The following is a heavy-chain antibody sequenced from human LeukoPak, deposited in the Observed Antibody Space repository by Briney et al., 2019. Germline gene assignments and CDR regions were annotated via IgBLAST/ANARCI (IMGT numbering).Heavy chain of an antibody. Sequence: PSETLSLTCTVSGGSISSYYWSWIRQPPGKGLEWIGYIYYSGSTNYNPSLKSRVTISVDTSKNQFSLKLSSVTAADTAMYYCARDLIFEYSSSPNLFDYWGQGTLVTVSS. V-gene: IGHV4-59*12. CDR1: GGSISSYY. J-gene: IGHJ4*02. D-gene: IGHD6-6*01. CDR3: ARDLIFEYSSSPNLFDY. CDR2: IYYSGST.